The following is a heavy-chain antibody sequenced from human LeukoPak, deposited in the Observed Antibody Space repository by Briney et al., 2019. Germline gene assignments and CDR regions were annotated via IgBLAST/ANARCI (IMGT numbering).Heavy chain of an antibody. D-gene: IGHD5-18*01. Sequence: GRSLRLSCAASGFTFNKYAIHWVRQAPGKGLEWVTVISYDGSYKDYPDSVKGRFTISRDNSKNTLYLQMNSLRAEDTAVYYCAGSYSYGLNDAFDIWGQGTMVTVSS. CDR3: AGSYSYGLNDAFDI. CDR2: ISYDGSYK. V-gene: IGHV3-30*04. J-gene: IGHJ3*02. CDR1: GFTFNKYA.